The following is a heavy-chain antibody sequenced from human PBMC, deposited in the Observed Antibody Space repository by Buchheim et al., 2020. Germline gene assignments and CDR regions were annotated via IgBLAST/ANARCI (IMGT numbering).Heavy chain of an antibody. CDR3: ARVPYYYDSSYPGDPDY. CDR1: GFTFSNAW. Sequence: EVQLVESGGGLVKPGGSLRLSCAASGFTFSNAWMSWVRQAPGKGLEWVGRIKSKTDGGTTDYAAPVKGRFTISRDDSKNTLYLQMNSLKTEDTAVYYCARVPYYYDSSYPGDPDYWGQGTL. CDR2: IKSKTDGGTT. D-gene: IGHD3-22*01. J-gene: IGHJ4*02. V-gene: IGHV3-15*01.